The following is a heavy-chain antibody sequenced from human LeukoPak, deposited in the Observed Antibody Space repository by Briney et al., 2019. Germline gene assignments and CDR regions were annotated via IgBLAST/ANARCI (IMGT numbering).Heavy chain of an antibody. V-gene: IGHV3-74*01. CDR2: INSDGSST. CDR1: GSPLTWYW. J-gene: IGHJ6*03. D-gene: IGHD1-26*01. Sequence: PGGSLRLSCAASGSPLTWYWTHWVRQVPGKGLVWVSRINSDGSSTSYADSVKGRFTISRDNAKNTLYLQMNSLRAEDTAVYYCARVSSGSYFGYYYYYMDVWGKGTTVTVSS. CDR3: ARVSSGSYFGYYYYYMDV.